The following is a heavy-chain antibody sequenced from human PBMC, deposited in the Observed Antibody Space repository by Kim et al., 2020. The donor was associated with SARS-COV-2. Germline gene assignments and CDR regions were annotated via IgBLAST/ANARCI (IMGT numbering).Heavy chain of an antibody. V-gene: IGHV3-23*01. CDR1: GFTFSSSV. J-gene: IGHJ3*01. D-gene: IGHD2-8*01. Sequence: GGSLRLSCAASGFTFSSSVMNWVRQVPGKGLEWVAAINAGGGAKFYGDSVEGRFTISRDYSNNMLFLDMNSLRDEDSALYYCAKDRGADGWEVLLPQHGVDVGDQGPMHPVS. CDR2: INAGGGAK. CDR3: AKDRGADGWEVLLPQHGVDV.